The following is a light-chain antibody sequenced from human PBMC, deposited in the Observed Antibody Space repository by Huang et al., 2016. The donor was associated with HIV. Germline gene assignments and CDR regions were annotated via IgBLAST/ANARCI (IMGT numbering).Light chain of an antibody. Sequence: EIVMTQSPGTLSVAPGERATLPGRASQNINTNLAWFQQKPGQAPRLLIYAASTRTAVFPSRFSGSGSRTEFTLTISSLQSEDIAVYYCQQYNDWPRSFGQGTKVEIK. CDR1: QNINTN. J-gene: IGKJ1*01. V-gene: IGKV3-15*01. CDR3: QQYNDWPRS. CDR2: AAS.